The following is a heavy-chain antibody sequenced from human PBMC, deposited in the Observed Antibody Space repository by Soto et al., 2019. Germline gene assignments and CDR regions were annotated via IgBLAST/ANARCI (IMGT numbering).Heavy chain of an antibody. CDR1: GGSISSSSYY. V-gene: IGHV4-39*01. J-gene: IGHJ4*02. CDR2: IYYSGST. D-gene: IGHD3-16*02. Sequence: SQTLSLTCTVSGGSISSSSYYWGWIRQPPGKGLEWIGSIYYSGSTYYNPSLKSRVTISVETSKNQFSLKLSSVTAADTAVYYCAGHYDYVWGSYRYNYYFDYWGQGTLVTVSS. CDR3: AGHYDYVWGSYRYNYYFDY.